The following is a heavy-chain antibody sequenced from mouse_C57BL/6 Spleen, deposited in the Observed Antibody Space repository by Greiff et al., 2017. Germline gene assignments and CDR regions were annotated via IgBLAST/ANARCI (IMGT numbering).Heavy chain of an antibody. Sequence: VQLQQSGAELAKPGASVKLSCKASGYTFTSYWMHWVKQRPGQGLEWIGYINPSSGYTKYNQKFKDKAKLTAEKSSSTAYMQPGSLTYEDSAVYYCATRGSSSYAMDYWGQGTSGTVSS. CDR3: ATRGSSSYAMDY. J-gene: IGHJ4*01. V-gene: IGHV1-7*01. CDR1: GYTFTSYW. CDR2: INPSSGYT. D-gene: IGHD1-1*01.